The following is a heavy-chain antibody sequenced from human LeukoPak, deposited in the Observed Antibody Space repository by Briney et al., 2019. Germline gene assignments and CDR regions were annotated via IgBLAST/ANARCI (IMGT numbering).Heavy chain of an antibody. J-gene: IGHJ3*02. CDR3: AIDKNYYDSSGYLGPWDAFDI. CDR2: FDPEDGET. D-gene: IGHD3-22*01. V-gene: IGHV1-24*01. CDR1: GYTLTELS. Sequence: GASVTVSCKVSGYTLTELSMHWVRQAPGKGLEWMGGFDPEDGETIYAQKFQGRVTMTEDTSTDTAYMELSSLRSEDTAVYYCAIDKNYYDSSGYLGPWDAFDIWGQGTMVTVSS.